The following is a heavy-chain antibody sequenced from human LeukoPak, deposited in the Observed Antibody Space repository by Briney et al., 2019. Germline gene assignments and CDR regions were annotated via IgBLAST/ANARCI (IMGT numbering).Heavy chain of an antibody. CDR3: ATDPPDQRYCSGGSCYSSGWFDP. CDR1: GYTLTELS. D-gene: IGHD2-15*01. CDR2: FDPEDGET. J-gene: IGHJ5*02. Sequence: ASVKVSCKVSGYTLTELSMHWVRQAPGKGLEWMGGFDPEDGETIYAQKFQGRATMTEDTSTDTAYMELSSLRSEDTAVYYCATDPPDQRYCSGGSCYSSGWFDPWGQGTLVTVSS. V-gene: IGHV1-24*01.